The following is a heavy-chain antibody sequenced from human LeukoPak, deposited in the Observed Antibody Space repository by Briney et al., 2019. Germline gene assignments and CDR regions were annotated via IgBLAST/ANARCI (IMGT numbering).Heavy chain of an antibody. V-gene: IGHV3-23*01. J-gene: IGHJ4*02. Sequence: GGSLRLSCAASGFTFSSYAMSWVRQAPGKGLEWVSGISGSGGGTYYADSVKGRFTISRDNAKNSLYLQMNSLRAEDTAVYYCARDVDTAMEDWGQGTLVTVSS. D-gene: IGHD5-18*01. CDR2: ISGSGGGT. CDR3: ARDVDTAMED. CDR1: GFTFSSYA.